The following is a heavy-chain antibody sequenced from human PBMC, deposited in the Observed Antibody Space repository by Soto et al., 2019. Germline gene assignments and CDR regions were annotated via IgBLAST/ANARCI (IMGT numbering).Heavy chain of an antibody. CDR1: GFTFTSSA. Sequence: SVKVSCKASGFTFTSSAVQWVRQARGQRLEWIGWIVVGSGNTNYAQKFQERVTITRDMSTSTAYMELSSLRSEDTAVYYCTRGTSLYGPDDYIDYSGQGTLVTVSS. CDR2: IVVGSGNT. D-gene: IGHD2-8*01. CDR3: TRGTSLYGPDDYIDY. J-gene: IGHJ4*02. V-gene: IGHV1-58*01.